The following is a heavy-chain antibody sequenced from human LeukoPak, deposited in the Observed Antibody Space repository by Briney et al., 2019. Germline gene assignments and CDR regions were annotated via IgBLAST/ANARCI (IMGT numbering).Heavy chain of an antibody. J-gene: IGHJ4*02. Sequence: GRSLRLSCAASGFTFSSYAAHWVRQAPGKGLEWVAAISYDGSKKYYADSVKGRFTISRDNSKNTLDLQVNSPRVEDTAMYYCARAEFYFGSSGYYPFDSWGQGTPVTVSS. D-gene: IGHD3-22*01. CDR1: GFTFSSYA. V-gene: IGHV3-30*01. CDR3: ARAEFYFGSSGYYPFDS. CDR2: ISYDGSKK.